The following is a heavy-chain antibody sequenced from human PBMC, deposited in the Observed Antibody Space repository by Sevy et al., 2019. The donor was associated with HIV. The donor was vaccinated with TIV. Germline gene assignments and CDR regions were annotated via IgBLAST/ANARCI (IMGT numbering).Heavy chain of an antibody. D-gene: IGHD1-26*01. CDR3: ASWGGCYFFDI. V-gene: IGHV4-39*01. Sequence: SETLSLTCTVSGGSISSSSYYWGWIRPPPGKGLEWIGSIYYSGSTYYNPSLKSRVTISVNTSKNQFSLMLSPVTAADTAVYCSASWGGCYFFDIWGQGTMVTVSS. CDR2: IYYSGST. J-gene: IGHJ3*02. CDR1: GGSISSSSYY.